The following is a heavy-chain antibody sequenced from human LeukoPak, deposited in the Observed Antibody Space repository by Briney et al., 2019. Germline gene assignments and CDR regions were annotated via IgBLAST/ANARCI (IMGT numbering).Heavy chain of an antibody. Sequence: KSGGSLRLSCPASGFTFSDYYMSWIRQAPGKGLEWVSYISSSGSTIYYADSVKGRFTISRDNAKNSLYLQMNSLRAEDTAVYYCARDTYYYDSSGYYYEDHYYYYYGMDVWGQGTTVTVSS. CDR3: ARDTYYYDSSGYYYEDHYYYYYGMDV. J-gene: IGHJ6*02. V-gene: IGHV3-11*04. D-gene: IGHD3-22*01. CDR1: GFTFSDYY. CDR2: ISSSGSTI.